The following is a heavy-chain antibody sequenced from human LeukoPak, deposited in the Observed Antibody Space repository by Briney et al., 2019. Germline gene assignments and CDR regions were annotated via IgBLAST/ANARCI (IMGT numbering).Heavy chain of an antibody. J-gene: IGHJ4*02. CDR2: IYHSGST. D-gene: IGHD1-14*01. Sequence: SQTLSLTCTVSGGSISSGGYYWSWIRQPPGKGLEWIGYIYHSGSTYYNPSLKSRVTISVDRSKNQFSLKLSSVTAADTAVYHCARTVGSTGPYFDYWGQGTLVTVSS. V-gene: IGHV4-30-2*01. CDR1: GGSISSGGYY. CDR3: ARTVGSTGPYFDY.